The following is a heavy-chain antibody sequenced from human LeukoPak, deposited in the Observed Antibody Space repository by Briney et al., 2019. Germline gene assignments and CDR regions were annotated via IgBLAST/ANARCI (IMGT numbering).Heavy chain of an antibody. J-gene: IGHJ4*02. CDR3: AKATGYLL. V-gene: IGHV3-23*01. D-gene: IGHD1-14*01. CDR1: GFTFSSYA. CDR2: ISNSDGGT. Sequence: AGGSLRLSCAASGFTFSSYAMSWVRQAPGKGLEWVSTISNSDGGTYYADSVKGRFTTSRDNSENTLYLHMNSLRAEDTAVYYCAKATGYLLWGQGTLVTVSS.